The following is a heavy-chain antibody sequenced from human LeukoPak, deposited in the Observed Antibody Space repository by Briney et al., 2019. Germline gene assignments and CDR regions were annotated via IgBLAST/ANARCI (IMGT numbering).Heavy chain of an antibody. CDR1: GFTFSNAW. CDR3: TTYPSLYYYDSSGYLPFDY. CDR2: IKSKTDGGTT. J-gene: IGHJ4*02. D-gene: IGHD3-22*01. Sequence: PGGSLRLSCAASGFTFSNAWMSWVRQAPGKGLEWVGRIKSKTDGGTTDYAAPVKGRFTISRDDSKNTLYLQMNSLKTEDTAVYYCTTYPSLYYYDSSGYLPFDYWGQGTLVTVSS. V-gene: IGHV3-15*01.